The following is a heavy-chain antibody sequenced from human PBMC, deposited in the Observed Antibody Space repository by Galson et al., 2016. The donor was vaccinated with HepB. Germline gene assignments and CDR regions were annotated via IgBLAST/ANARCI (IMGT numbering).Heavy chain of an antibody. D-gene: IGHD4-17*01. V-gene: IGHV6-1*01. J-gene: IGHJ4*02. Sequence: CAISGDSVSSNSAAWNWIRQSPSRGLEWLGRTYYRSKWYNDYAVSVKSRITIKPDTSKNQFSLQLNSMTPEDTAVYYCTRAIQGLSLRRGFDYWGQGTLATGSS. CDR2: TYYRSKWYN. CDR3: TRAIQGLSLRRGFDY. CDR1: GDSVSSNSAA.